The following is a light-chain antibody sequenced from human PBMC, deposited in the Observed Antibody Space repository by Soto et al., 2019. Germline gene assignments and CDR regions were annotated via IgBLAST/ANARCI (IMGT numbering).Light chain of an antibody. V-gene: IGLV1-44*01. CDR2: SNN. J-gene: IGLJ1*01. Sequence: QSVLTQPPSASGTPGQRVTVSCSGSSSNIGSNTVNWYQQLPGTAPKLLVYSNNQRPSGVPDRISGSKSGTSASLAISGLQAEDEADYYCSSYTSSSTYVFGTGTKLTVL. CDR3: SSYTSSSTYV. CDR1: SSNIGSNT.